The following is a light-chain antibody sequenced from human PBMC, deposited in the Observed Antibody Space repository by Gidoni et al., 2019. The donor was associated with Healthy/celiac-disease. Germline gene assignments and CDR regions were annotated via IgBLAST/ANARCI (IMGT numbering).Light chain of an antibody. CDR3: QSYDSSLSGSV. Sequence: QSVLTQPPSVSGAPGQRVTISCTWSSPNSGAGYEVHWYQQLPGTAPKLLINGNSNRPSGVPDRFSGSKSGTSASLAITGLQAEDEADYYCQSYDSSLSGSVFGGGTKLTVL. CDR2: GNS. CDR1: SPNSGAGYE. V-gene: IGLV1-40*01. J-gene: IGLJ3*02.